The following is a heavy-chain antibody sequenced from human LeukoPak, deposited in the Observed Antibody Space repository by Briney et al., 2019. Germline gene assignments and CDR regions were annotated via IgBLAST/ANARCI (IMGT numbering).Heavy chain of an antibody. Sequence: SETLSLTCAVYGGSFSGYYWSWLRQPPGKGLEWIGEINHSGSTNYNPSLKSRVTISVDTSKNQFSLKLSSVTAADTAVYYCASLAARPGAARPDYFAYWGQGTLVTVSS. CDR1: GGSFSGYY. J-gene: IGHJ4*02. V-gene: IGHV4-34*01. CDR2: INHSGST. CDR3: ASLAARPGAARPDYFAY. D-gene: IGHD6-6*01.